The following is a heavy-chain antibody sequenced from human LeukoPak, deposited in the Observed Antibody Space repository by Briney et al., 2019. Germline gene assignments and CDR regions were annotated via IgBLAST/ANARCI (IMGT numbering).Heavy chain of an antibody. J-gene: IGHJ4*02. Sequence: SETLSLTCAVYGGSSSGYYWSWIRQPPGKGLEWIEEINHSGSTNYNPSLKSRVTISVDTSKNQFSLKLSSVTAADTAVYYCARASGPIIQADYWGQGTLVTVSS. CDR2: INHSGST. CDR3: ARASGPIIQADY. CDR1: GGSSSGYY. V-gene: IGHV4-34*01. D-gene: IGHD3-10*01.